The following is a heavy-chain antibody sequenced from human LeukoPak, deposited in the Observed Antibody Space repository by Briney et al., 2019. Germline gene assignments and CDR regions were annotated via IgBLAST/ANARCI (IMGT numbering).Heavy chain of an antibody. Sequence: SETLSLTCTVSGGSFTSYYWSWMRQPPGRGLEWIAYISYSGSTNYNPSLKSRVIISMDTSKNQFSLRLSSVTAADTAGYYCARAHDFWSGGGGAFIDYWGQGTLVTVSS. CDR1: GGSFTSYY. V-gene: IGHV4-59*01. D-gene: IGHD3-3*01. CDR2: ISYSGST. J-gene: IGHJ4*02. CDR3: ARAHDFWSGGGGAFIDY.